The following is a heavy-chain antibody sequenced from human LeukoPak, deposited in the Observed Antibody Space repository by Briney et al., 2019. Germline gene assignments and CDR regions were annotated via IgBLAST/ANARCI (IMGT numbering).Heavy chain of an antibody. V-gene: IGHV3-21*06. CDR3: AREDQLDY. CDR2: ISSSSGYI. Sequence: GGSLRLSCAASGFTFSSYSMNWVRQAPGKGLEWVSSISSSSGYIYYADLVKGRFTISRDNAKSSLYLQMNSLRAEDTAVYYCAREDQLDYWGQGTLVTVSS. CDR1: GFTFSSYS. J-gene: IGHJ4*02.